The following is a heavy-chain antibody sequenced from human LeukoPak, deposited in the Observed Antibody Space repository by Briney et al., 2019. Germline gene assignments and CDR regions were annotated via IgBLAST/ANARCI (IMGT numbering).Heavy chain of an antibody. J-gene: IGHJ4*02. V-gene: IGHV3-7*01. CDR2: IKQDGSEI. CDR1: GFTFSSYW. Sequence: GGSLRLSCAASGFTFSSYWMSWVRQAPGNGLEWVANIKQDGSEIYFVDSVKGRLTISRDNAKNSLYLQMNSLRAEDTAVYYCARSSGWPYYFDYWGQGTLVTVSS. CDR3: ARSSGWPYYFDY. D-gene: IGHD6-19*01.